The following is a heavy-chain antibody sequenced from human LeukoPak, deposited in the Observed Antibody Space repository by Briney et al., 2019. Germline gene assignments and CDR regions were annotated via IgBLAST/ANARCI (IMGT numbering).Heavy chain of an antibody. D-gene: IGHD4-11*01. CDR1: GFTFSSYG. Sequence: GGSLRLSCATSGFTFSSYGFHWVRQAPIKGLEWVAVIWYDGSKRYYADSVKGRFTISRDDSKNTVYLQMDSLRAEDTAMYYCARDRGDYSDYSDFFDAWGQGTLVTFSS. CDR3: ARDRGDYSDYSDFFDA. CDR2: IWYDGSKR. J-gene: IGHJ4*02. V-gene: IGHV3-33*01.